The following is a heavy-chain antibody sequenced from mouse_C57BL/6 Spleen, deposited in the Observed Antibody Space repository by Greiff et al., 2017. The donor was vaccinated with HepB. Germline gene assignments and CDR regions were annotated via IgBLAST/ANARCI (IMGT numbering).Heavy chain of an antibody. Sequence: QVQLQQSGPELVKPGASVKISCKASGYAFSSSWMNWVKQRPGKGLEWIGRIYPGDGDTNYNGKFKGKATLTADKSSSTAYMQLSSLTSEDSAVYFCAREGGPHYYAMDYWGQGTSVTVSS. CDR2: IYPGDGDT. CDR3: AREGGPHYYAMDY. CDR1: GYAFSSSW. V-gene: IGHV1-82*01. J-gene: IGHJ4*01.